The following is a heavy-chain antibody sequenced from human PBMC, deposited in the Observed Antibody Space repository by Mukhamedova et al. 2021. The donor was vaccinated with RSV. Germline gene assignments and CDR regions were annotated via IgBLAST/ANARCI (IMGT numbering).Heavy chain of an antibody. CDR2: GST. CDR3: ASRITMVRGVYLPRDAFDI. J-gene: IGHJ3*02. V-gene: IGHV3-23*01. D-gene: IGHD3-10*01. Sequence: GSTYYADSVKGRFTISRDNSKNTLYLQMNSLRAEDTAVYYCASRITMVRGVYLPRDAFDIWGQGTMVTVSS.